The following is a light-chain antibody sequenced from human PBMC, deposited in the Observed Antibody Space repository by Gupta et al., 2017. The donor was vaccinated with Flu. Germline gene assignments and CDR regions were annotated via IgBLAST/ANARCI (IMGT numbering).Light chain of an antibody. CDR1: SSDVGRYDY. CDR2: AVS. CDR3: CSYTTSNTRN. V-gene: IGLV2-14*01. Sequence: QSALTPPASVSGSPGQTFTISCTGTSSDVGRYDYVSWFQQHPGKSPKLMIYAVSNRPLGVSDRFSGSKSGNTASLIISGLQAEDEADYYRCSYTTSNTRNFGTGTKVTVL. J-gene: IGLJ1*01.